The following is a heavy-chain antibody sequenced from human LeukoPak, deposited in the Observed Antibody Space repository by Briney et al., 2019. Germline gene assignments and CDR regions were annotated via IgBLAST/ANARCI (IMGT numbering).Heavy chain of an antibody. CDR1: GFTVSSNY. V-gene: IGHV3-53*01. CDR2: IYSGGST. D-gene: IGHD3-22*01. J-gene: IGHJ4*02. Sequence: QPGGSLRLSCAASGFTVSSNYMIWVRQAPGKGLEWVSVIYSGGSTYYADSVKSRFTISRDNSKNTLYLQMNSLRAEDTAVYYCARYSSGNFDYWGQGTLVTVSS. CDR3: ARYSSGNFDY.